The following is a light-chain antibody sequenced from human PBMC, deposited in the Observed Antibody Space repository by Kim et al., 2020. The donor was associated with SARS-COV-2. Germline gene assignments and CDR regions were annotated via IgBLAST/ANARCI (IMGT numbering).Light chain of an antibody. CDR1: TGAVTSTYY. Sequence: TATLPCSSSTGAVTSTYYPNWFQQRPGQAPRSLIYSTNNKHSWTPARFSGSLLGGKAALTLSGVQPEDEADYYCLLYFGGAQHYVFGTGTKVTVL. CDR3: LLYFGGAQHYV. CDR2: STN. V-gene: IGLV7-43*01. J-gene: IGLJ1*01.